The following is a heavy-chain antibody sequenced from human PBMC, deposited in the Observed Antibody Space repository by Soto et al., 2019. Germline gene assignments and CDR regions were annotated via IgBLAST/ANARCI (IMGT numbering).Heavy chain of an antibody. J-gene: IGHJ1*01. CDR3: ASTLYGSVGTPPTVLHL. Sequence: QVQLQESGPGLVKPSETLSLICTVSGGSISTYYWNWIRQTPGKGLEWIGYIHHSGRTNYNPSLRRRATISVDASKNQFSLNLTSATAADSAIKHPASTLYGSVGTPPTVLHLWGQGALVTVSS. D-gene: IGHD6-19*01. V-gene: IGHV4-59*03. CDR1: GGSISTYY. CDR2: IHHSGRT.